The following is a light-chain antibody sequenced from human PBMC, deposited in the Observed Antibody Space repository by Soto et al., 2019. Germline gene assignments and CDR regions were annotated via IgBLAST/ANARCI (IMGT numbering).Light chain of an antibody. V-gene: IGKV3-20*01. J-gene: IGKJ3*01. Sequence: EIVLTQSPGTLSLSPGERATLSCRASQSVSSSYLAWYQQKPGQAPGLLIYGASSRASGIPDRFSGSGSGTDVTLTISRLEPEDFAVYYCQQYGSSPPVTFGPGTKVHIK. CDR1: QSVSSSY. CDR2: GAS. CDR3: QQYGSSPPVT.